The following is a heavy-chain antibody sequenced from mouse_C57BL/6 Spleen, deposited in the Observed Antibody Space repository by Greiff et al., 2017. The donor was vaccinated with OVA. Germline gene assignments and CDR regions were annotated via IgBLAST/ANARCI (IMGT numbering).Heavy chain of an antibody. CDR3: ARLEDGYYEGYFDV. CDR1: GFTFTDYY. J-gene: IGHJ1*03. Sequence: EVKVVESGGGLVQPGGSLSLSCAASGFTFTDYYMSWVRQPPGKALEWLGFIRNKANGYTTEYSASVKGRFTISSANSQSNLYSQMNALRAEDSATYYCARLEDGYYEGYFDVWGTGTTVTVSS. D-gene: IGHD2-3*01. V-gene: IGHV7-3*01. CDR2: IRNKANGYTT.